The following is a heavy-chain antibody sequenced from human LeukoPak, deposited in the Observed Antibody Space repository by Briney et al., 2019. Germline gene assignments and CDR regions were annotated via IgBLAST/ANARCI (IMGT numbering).Heavy chain of an antibody. Sequence: PGGSLRLSCAASGFTFSSYAMSWVRQAPGKGLEWVSAISGSGGSTYYADSVKGRFTISRDNPKNTLYLQMNSLRAEDTAVYYCAKLVVERWLQFGYFDYWGQGTLVTVSS. CDR1: GFTFSSYA. CDR3: AKLVVERWLQFGYFDY. J-gene: IGHJ4*02. V-gene: IGHV3-23*01. CDR2: ISGSGGST. D-gene: IGHD5-24*01.